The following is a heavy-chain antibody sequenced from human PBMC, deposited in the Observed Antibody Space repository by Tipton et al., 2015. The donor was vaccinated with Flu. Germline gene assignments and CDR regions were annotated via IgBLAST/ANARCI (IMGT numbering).Heavy chain of an antibody. V-gene: IGHV4-61*01. Sequence: TLSLTCTVSGSSVSSGYYWSWLRQSPGKGLEWIGHIYFNGSTTTYNPSLKSRVSISVDTSNNQFALRLSPVIAADTAMYYCARYYYGSGSYSNPHYYYFGFDVWGQGTTVTVSS. D-gene: IGHD3-10*01. CDR3: ARYYYGSGSYSNPHYYYFGFDV. CDR2: IYFNGST. CDR1: GSSVSSGYY. J-gene: IGHJ6*02.